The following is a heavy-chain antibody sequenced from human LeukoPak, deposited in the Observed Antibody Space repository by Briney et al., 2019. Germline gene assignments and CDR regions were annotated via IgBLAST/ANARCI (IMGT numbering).Heavy chain of an antibody. Sequence: ASVKVSCKASGGTFSSYAISWVRQAPGQGLEWMGGIIPIFGTANYAQKFQGRVTITADESTSTAYMELSSLRSEDTAVYYCARGPRRCPSSRTSSLPDYWGQGTLVTVSS. D-gene: IGHD2-2*01. J-gene: IGHJ4*02. CDR1: GGTFSSYA. CDR2: IIPIFGTA. CDR3: ARGPRRCPSSRTSSLPDY. V-gene: IGHV1-69*01.